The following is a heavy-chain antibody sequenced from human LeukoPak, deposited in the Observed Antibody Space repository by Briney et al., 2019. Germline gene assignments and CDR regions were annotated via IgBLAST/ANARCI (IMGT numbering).Heavy chain of an antibody. CDR2: IYYSGST. D-gene: IGHD3-3*01. J-gene: IGHJ4*02. Sequence: SETLSLTCTVSGGSISSSSYYWGWIRQPPGKGLEWIGSIYYSGSTYYNPSLKSRVTISVDTSKSQFSLKLSSVTAADTAVYYCARESAIFGVVINWGQGTLVTVSS. CDR1: GGSISSSSYY. CDR3: ARESAIFGVVIN. V-gene: IGHV4-39*07.